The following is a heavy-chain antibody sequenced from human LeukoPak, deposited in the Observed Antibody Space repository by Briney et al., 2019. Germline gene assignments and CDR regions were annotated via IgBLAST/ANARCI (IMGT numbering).Heavy chain of an antibody. D-gene: IGHD3-22*01. CDR3: AKYDSSAYDY. CDR1: GYTFTTYA. V-gene: IGHV7-4-1*02. J-gene: IGHJ4*02. CDR2: IDTNTGNP. Sequence: ASVKVSCKASGYTFTTYAMNWVRQAPGQGLEWMGWIDTNTGNPTYAQGFTGRFVFSLDTSVSTAYLQISSLKAEDTAVYYCAKYDSSAYDYWGQGTLVTVSS.